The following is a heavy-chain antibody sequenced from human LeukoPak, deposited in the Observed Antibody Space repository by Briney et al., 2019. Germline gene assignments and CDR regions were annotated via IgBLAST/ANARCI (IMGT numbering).Heavy chain of an antibody. CDR1: GYSISSGYY. D-gene: IGHD3-22*01. V-gene: IGHV4-38-2*02. Sequence: PSETLSLTCTVSGYSISSGYYWGWIRQLPGKGLEWIGSIYHSGSTYYNPSLKSRVTISVDTSKNQFSLKLSSVTAADTAVYYCAREVYYYDSSGYYPLYYFDYWGQGTLVTVSS. J-gene: IGHJ4*02. CDR2: IYHSGST. CDR3: AREVYYYDSSGYYPLYYFDY.